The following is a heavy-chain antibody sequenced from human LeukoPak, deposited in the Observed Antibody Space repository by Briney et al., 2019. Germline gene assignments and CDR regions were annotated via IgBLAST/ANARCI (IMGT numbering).Heavy chain of an antibody. D-gene: IGHD6-19*01. V-gene: IGHV3-21*01. CDR2: ISSSSSYI. CDR3: ARDRRLEAFDI. Sequence: ETLSLTCSVSGGSISSNSFYWGWVRQARGKGLEWVSSISSSSSYIYYAHSMTRRFIISRDNAKNSLYLQMNSLRGEDTAVYYCARDRRLEAFDIWGQGTMVTVS. J-gene: IGHJ3*02. CDR1: GGSISSNS.